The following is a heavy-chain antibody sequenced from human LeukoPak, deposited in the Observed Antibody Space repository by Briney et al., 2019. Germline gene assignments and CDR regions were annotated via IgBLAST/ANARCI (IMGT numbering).Heavy chain of an antibody. CDR1: GYTFTSYY. CDR2: ISPSGVIT. J-gene: IGHJ3*02. Sequence: RASVKVSCKASGYTFTSYYMHWVRHAPAQGLEWMGIISPSGVITTYAHNSQGSVTMTTDTSTSTVYMELSILRCEVTAVYYCASDFTRSGFWSGYYAFDIWGQGAMVTVSS. CDR3: ASDFTRSGFWSGYYAFDI. D-gene: IGHD3-3*01. V-gene: IGHV1-46*01.